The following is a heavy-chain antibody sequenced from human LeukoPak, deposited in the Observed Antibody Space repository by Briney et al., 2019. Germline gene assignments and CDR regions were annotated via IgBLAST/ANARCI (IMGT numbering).Heavy chain of an antibody. CDR2: ISLRGRT. CDR1: GGSISSSNW. V-gene: IGHV4-4*02. Sequence: ASETLSLTCAVSGGSISSSNWWNWVRQPPGQGLEWIGEISLRGRTNYNPSLNSRVTMSLDESKNQLSLNLTSVTAADTAIYYCSRESGPFCPFGYWGQGTLVTVSS. CDR3: SRESGPFCPFGY. J-gene: IGHJ4*02. D-gene: IGHD1-26*01.